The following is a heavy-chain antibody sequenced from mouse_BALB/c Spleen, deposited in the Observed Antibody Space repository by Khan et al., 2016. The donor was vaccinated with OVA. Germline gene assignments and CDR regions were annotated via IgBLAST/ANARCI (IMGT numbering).Heavy chain of an antibody. CDR1: GYTFTTYT. CDR2: INPSNGYT. Sequence: VQLVESRAELARPGASVKMSCKASGYTFTTYTMHWVKQRPGQGLEWIGYINPSNGYTNYNQKFKDKSTLTADKSSSTAYMQLSSLTSDYSAVYYCAREGAYYRSDGWFSYWGQGTLVTVSA. CDR3: AREGAYYRSDGWFSY. D-gene: IGHD2-14*01. J-gene: IGHJ3*01. V-gene: IGHV1-4*01.